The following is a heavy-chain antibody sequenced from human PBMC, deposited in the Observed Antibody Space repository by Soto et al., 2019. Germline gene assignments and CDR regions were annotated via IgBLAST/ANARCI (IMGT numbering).Heavy chain of an antibody. CDR1: GYTFTSYG. J-gene: IGHJ4*02. CDR2: ISAYNGKI. CDR3: ARVRALAADFDN. Sequence: QVQLVQSGAEVKKPGASVKVSCKASGYTFTSYGISWVRQAPGQGLEWMGWISAYNGKINYAQKLQGRVTMTTDTTTSTAYKRLRSLRSDDTAVYYCARVRALAADFDNWGQGTLVTVSS. V-gene: IGHV1-18*01. D-gene: IGHD2-15*01.